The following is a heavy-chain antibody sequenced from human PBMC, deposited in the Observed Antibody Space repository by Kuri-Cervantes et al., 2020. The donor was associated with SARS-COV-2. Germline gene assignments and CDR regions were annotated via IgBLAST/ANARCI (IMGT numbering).Heavy chain of an antibody. V-gene: IGHV3-33*08. Sequence: GESLKISCASSGFTFSDYDMHWVRQAPGKGLEWVAVIWYAGRNTYYTGSVKGRFTISRDNSKNMLYLEVNSLRAEDTAVYYCARNHSMDVWGTGTAVTVSS. CDR2: IWYAGRNT. CDR1: GFTFSDYD. CDR3: ARNHSMDV. J-gene: IGHJ6*03.